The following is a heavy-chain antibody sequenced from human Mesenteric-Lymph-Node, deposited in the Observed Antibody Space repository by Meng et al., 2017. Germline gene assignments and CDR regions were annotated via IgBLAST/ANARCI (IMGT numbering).Heavy chain of an antibody. D-gene: IGHD6-19*01. CDR1: GGSFSNYY. J-gene: IGHJ4*02. CDR3: ATLGLGWSGFDF. CDR2: VSHGGTT. Sequence: QVQLQQWGAGLLKPSETLSLTCAVYGGSFSNYYCNWSRQSPGKGLEWIGEVSHGGTTNYNPSLKSRVSISVDTSSNQFSLELTSVTAADTAVYYCATLGLGWSGFDFWGQGTLVTVSS. V-gene: IGHV4-34*01.